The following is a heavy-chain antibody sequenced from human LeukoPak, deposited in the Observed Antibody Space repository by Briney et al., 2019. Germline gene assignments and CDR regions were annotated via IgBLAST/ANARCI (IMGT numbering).Heavy chain of an antibody. Sequence: GGSLRLSCAASGFTLSNAWMNWVRQAPGKGLEWVSYISSSGSTIYYADSVKGRFTISRDNAKNSLYLQMNSLRAADTAVYYCAELGITMIGGVWGKGTTVTISS. J-gene: IGHJ6*04. D-gene: IGHD3-10*02. V-gene: IGHV3-48*04. CDR2: ISSSGSTI. CDR1: GFTLSNAW. CDR3: AELGITMIGGV.